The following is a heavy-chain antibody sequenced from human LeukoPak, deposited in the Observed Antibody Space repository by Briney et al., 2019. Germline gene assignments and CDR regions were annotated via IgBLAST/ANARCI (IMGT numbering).Heavy chain of an antibody. CDR3: ARSPLGGRNFDY. Sequence: PSETLSLNCAVYGGSFSGYYWSWIRQPPGKGLEWIGEINHSGSTNYNPSLKSRVTISVDTSKNQFSLKLSSVTAADTAVYYCARSPLGGRNFDYWGQGTLVTVSS. J-gene: IGHJ4*02. V-gene: IGHV4-34*01. CDR2: INHSGST. D-gene: IGHD1-26*01. CDR1: GGSFSGYY.